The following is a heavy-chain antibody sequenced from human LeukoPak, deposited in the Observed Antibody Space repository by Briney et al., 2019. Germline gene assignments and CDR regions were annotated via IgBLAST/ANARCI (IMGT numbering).Heavy chain of an antibody. Sequence: SETLSLTCTVSGGSISSYYWGWIRQPPGKGLEWIGSIYYSGSTYYNPSLKSRVTISVDTSKNQFSLKLSSVTAADTAVYYCARVRSGYSSSWYPITWGQGTLVTVSS. CDR2: IYYSGST. CDR1: GGSISSYY. CDR3: ARVRSGYSSSWYPIT. V-gene: IGHV4-39*07. J-gene: IGHJ5*02. D-gene: IGHD6-13*01.